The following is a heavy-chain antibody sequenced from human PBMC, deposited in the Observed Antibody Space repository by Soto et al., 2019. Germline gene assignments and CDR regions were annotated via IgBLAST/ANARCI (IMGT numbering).Heavy chain of an antibody. J-gene: IGHJ5*02. Sequence: SSETLSLTCAVYGGSFNGYYWSWIRQSPGKGLEWIGEINHSGSTNYNPSLKSRVTISVDTSKNQFSLKLSSVTAADTAVYYCARAWTITIAVAGIKEKSNWFDPWGQGTLVTVSS. CDR2: INHSGST. D-gene: IGHD6-19*01. CDR1: GGSFNGYY. V-gene: IGHV4-34*01. CDR3: ARAWTITIAVAGIKEKSNWFDP.